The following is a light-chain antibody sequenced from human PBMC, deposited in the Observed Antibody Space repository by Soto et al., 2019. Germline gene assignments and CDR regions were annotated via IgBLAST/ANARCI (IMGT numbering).Light chain of an antibody. V-gene: IGLV2-14*01. Sequence: QSALTQPASVSGSPGQSITISCTGTTSDIGTYSYVSWYQQHAGKAPKLIIYEVSHRPSGVSNRFSGSKSGSTASLTISGLQAEDEAHYYCCHSYDISLTGYVLGTGTRSPS. J-gene: IGLJ1*01. CDR2: EVS. CDR1: TSDIGTYSY. CDR3: CHSYDISLTGYV.